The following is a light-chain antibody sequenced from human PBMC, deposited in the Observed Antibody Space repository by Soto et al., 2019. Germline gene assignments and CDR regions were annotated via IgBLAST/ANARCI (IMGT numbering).Light chain of an antibody. J-gene: IGLJ1*01. Sequence: QSVLTQPPSVSGAPGQRVTISCTGSSSNIGAGYDVHWYQQLPGTAPKLLIYDNTNRPSGVPDRFSGSKSGTSASLAITGLQAEDEADYNCQSYDRSLSGSRVFGTGTQLTVL. CDR1: SSNIGAGYD. V-gene: IGLV1-40*01. CDR3: QSYDRSLSGSRV. CDR2: DNT.